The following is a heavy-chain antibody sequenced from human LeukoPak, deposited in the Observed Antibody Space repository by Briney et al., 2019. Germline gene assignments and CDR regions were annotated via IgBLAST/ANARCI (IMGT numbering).Heavy chain of an antibody. J-gene: IGHJ4*02. CDR2: IYYSGST. V-gene: IGHV4-59*08. Sequence: SETLSLTCTVSGGSISSYYWSWIRQPPGKGLEWIGYIYYSGSTNYNPSLKSRVTISVDTSKNQFSLKLSSVTAADTAVYYCARLLGDYDCSGGSCYIDYWSQGTLVTVSS. CDR3: ARLLGDYDCSGGSCYIDY. D-gene: IGHD2-15*01. CDR1: GGSISSYY.